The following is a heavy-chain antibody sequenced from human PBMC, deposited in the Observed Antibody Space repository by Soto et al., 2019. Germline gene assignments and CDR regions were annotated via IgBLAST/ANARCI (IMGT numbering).Heavy chain of an antibody. D-gene: IGHD2-2*01. J-gene: IGHJ6*02. CDR3: ARSVVVPAAMAHFYYYYGMDV. V-gene: IGHV5-51*01. CDR1: GYSFTSYW. Sequence: GESLKISCKGSGYSFTSYWIGWVRQMPGKGLEWMGIIYPGDSDTRYSPSFQGQVTISADKSISTAYLQWSSLKASYTAMYYCARSVVVPAAMAHFYYYYGMDVWGQGTTVTVSS. CDR2: IYPGDSDT.